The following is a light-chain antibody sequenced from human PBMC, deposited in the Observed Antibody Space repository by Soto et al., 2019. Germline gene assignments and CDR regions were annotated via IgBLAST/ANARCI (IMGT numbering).Light chain of an antibody. J-gene: IGLJ1*01. V-gene: IGLV2-11*01. CDR3: CSYAGSCTLDV. CDR1: SSDVGGYNY. Sequence: QSALTQPRSVSGSPGQSVTISCTGTSSDVGGYNYVSWYQQHPGKAPKLMIYDVSKRPSGVPDRFSGSKSGNTASLTISGLQAEDEADYYCCSYAGSCTLDVFGTGTKLTVL. CDR2: DVS.